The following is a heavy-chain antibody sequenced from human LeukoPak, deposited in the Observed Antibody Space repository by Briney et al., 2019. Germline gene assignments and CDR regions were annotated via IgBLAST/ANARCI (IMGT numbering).Heavy chain of an antibody. CDR2: INHSGST. CDR3: ARVLVSSSWYDYFDY. V-gene: IGHV4-34*01. CDR1: GGSFSGYY. Sequence: SETLSLTCAVYGGSFSGYYWRWIRQPPGKGLEWIGEINHSGSTNYNPSLKSRVTISVDTSKNQFSLKLSSVTAADTAVYYCARVLVSSSWYDYFDYWGQGTLVTVSS. J-gene: IGHJ4*02. D-gene: IGHD6-13*01.